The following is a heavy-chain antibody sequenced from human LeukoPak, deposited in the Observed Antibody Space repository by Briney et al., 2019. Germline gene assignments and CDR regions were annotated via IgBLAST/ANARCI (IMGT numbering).Heavy chain of an antibody. CDR2: IYYSGST. CDR1: GYSISSSYY. Sequence: SETLSLTCTVSGYSISSSYYWGWIRQPPGKGLEWIGSIYYSGSTYYNPSLKSRVTISVDTSKNQFSLKLSSVTAADTAVYYCARPSYYDILTGFDYWGQGTLVTVSS. V-gene: IGHV4-39*01. J-gene: IGHJ4*02. D-gene: IGHD3-9*01. CDR3: ARPSYYDILTGFDY.